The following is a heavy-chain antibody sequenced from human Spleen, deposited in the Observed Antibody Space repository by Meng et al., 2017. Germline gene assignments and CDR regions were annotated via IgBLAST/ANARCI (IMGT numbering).Heavy chain of an antibody. V-gene: IGHV4-39*07. CDR2: LDYRGST. CDR1: GDSISTRDY. CDR3: ARDGSSSWLYH. D-gene: IGHD6-13*01. J-gene: IGHJ5*02. Sequence: SATLSLTCTVSGDSISTRDYWAWIRQTPGKGLEWIGSLDYRGSTFYNPSLKGRLTISVDTSKTQSSLKLSSMTAADTAVYYCARDGSSSWLYHWGQGVSVTVSS.